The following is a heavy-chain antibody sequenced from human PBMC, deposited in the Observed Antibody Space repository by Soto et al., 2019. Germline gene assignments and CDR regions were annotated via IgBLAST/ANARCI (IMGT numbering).Heavy chain of an antibody. CDR2: IYYSGNI. CDR3: AIRGTYCGGDCYAFDI. J-gene: IGHJ3*02. CDR1: GGSVSSGSYY. Sequence: SETLSLTCPVSGGSVSSGSYYWSWVRQPPGKGLEWVGFIYYSGNINYNPSLKSRVTISVDTSKNQFSLKLSSVTAADTAVYYCAIRGTYCGGDCYAFDIWGQGTMVTVSS. V-gene: IGHV4-61*01. D-gene: IGHD2-21*02.